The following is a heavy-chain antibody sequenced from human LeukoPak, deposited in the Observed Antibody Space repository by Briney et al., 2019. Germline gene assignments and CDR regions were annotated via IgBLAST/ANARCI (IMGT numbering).Heavy chain of an antibody. J-gene: IGHJ6*02. D-gene: IGHD6-13*01. CDR3: ASLGIAAAGSYYYGMDV. CDR1: GGSISSYY. CDR2: IYYSGST. V-gene: IGHV4-59*08. Sequence: PSETLSLTCTVSGGSISSYYWSWIRQPPGKGLEWIGYIYYSGSTNYNPSLKSRVTISVDTSKNQFSLKLSSVTAADRAVYYCASLGIAAAGSYYYGMDVWGQGTTVTVSS.